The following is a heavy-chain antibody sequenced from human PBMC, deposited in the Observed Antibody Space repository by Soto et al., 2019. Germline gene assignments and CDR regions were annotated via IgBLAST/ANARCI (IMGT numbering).Heavy chain of an antibody. J-gene: IGHJ5*02. CDR3: TTDEGYYDSSAAPFDP. CDR1: GFTFSNAW. V-gene: IGHV3-15*01. D-gene: IGHD3-22*01. Sequence: PGGSLRLSCAASGFTFSNAWMSWVRQAPGKGLEWVGRIKSKTDGGTTDYAAPVKGRFTISRDDSKNTLYLQMNSLKTEDTAVYYCTTDEGYYDSSAAPFDPWGQGTLVTVSS. CDR2: IKSKTDGGTT.